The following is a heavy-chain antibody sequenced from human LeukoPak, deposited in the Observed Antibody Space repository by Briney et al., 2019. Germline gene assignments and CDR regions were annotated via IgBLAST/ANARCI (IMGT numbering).Heavy chain of an antibody. J-gene: IGHJ3*02. CDR3: ARGGGSGRWGTAFDM. CDR1: GFTFSSYG. CDR2: ISSNSRTI. V-gene: IGHV3-48*01. D-gene: IGHD6-19*01. Sequence: GGSLRLSCAASGFTFSSYGMNWVRQVPGKGLEWVSYISSNSRTINYADSVKGRFTISRDNAKNSLYLQMNSLRAEDTAMYYCARGGGSGRWGTAFDMWGQGTLVTVSS.